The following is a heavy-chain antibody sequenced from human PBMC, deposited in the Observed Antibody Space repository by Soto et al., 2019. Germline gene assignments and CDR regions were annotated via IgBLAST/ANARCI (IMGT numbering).Heavy chain of an antibody. J-gene: IGHJ4*02. D-gene: IGHD2-21*02. V-gene: IGHV1-3*01. Sequence: ASVKVSCKASGYTFTSYAMHWVRQAPGQRLEWMGWINAGNGNTKYSQKFQGRVTITRDTSASTSYMELSSLRSEDTAVYYCARSIVVVTALDYWGQGTLVTVSS. CDR2: INAGNGNT. CDR1: GYTFTSYA. CDR3: ARSIVVVTALDY.